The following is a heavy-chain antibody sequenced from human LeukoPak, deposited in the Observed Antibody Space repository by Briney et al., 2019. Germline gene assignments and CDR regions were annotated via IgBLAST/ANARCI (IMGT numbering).Heavy chain of an antibody. CDR1: GGSITSYC. Sequence: PSETLSLTCTVSGGSITSYCWSWIRQSPGKGLEWIGYIYYSGSTNYNPSLKSRVTISVDTSKNQFSLKLSSVTAADTAVYYCARRSYSSGFYYFDYWGQGTLVTVSS. D-gene: IGHD6-25*01. V-gene: IGHV4-59*08. CDR2: IYYSGST. CDR3: ARRSYSSGFYYFDY. J-gene: IGHJ4*02.